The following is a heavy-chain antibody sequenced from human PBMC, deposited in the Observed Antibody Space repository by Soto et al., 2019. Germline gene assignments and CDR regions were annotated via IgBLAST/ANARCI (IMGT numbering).Heavy chain of an antibody. Sequence: PGGSLRLSCAASGFTFSSYAMSWVRQAPGKGLEWVSAISGSGGSTYYADSVKGRFTISRDNSKNTLYLQMNSLRAEDTAVYYCAKKGSGYDYITPYGYWGQGNPGHRLL. D-gene: IGHD5-12*01. CDR1: GFTFSSYA. CDR3: AKKGSGYDYITPYGY. V-gene: IGHV3-23*01. J-gene: IGHJ4*02. CDR2: ISGSGGST.